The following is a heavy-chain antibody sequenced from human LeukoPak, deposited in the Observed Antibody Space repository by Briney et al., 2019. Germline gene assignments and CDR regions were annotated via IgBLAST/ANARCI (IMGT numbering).Heavy chain of an antibody. D-gene: IGHD5-24*01. Sequence: VASVKVSCKASGGTFSSYAISWVRQAPGQGLEWMGRIANYAQKFQGRVTITTDESTSTAYMGLSSLRSEDTAVYYCARGDGYNYYYFEYWGQGTLVTVSS. CDR1: GGTFSSYA. V-gene: IGHV1-69*05. J-gene: IGHJ4*02. CDR3: ARGDGYNYYYFEY. CDR2: IA.